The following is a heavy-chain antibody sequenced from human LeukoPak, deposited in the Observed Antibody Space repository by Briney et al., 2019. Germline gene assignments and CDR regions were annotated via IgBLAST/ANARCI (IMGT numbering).Heavy chain of an antibody. J-gene: IGHJ3*02. CDR1: GYTFTSYG. CDR2: ISAYNGNT. Sequence: ASVKVSCKASGYTFTSYGISWVRQAPGQGLEWMGWISAYNGNTNYAQKLQGRVTMTTDTSTSTAYMELRSLRSDDTAVYYCAREDSSGWYRYRGAFDIWGQGTMVTVSS. D-gene: IGHD6-19*01. CDR3: AREDSSGWYRYRGAFDI. V-gene: IGHV1-18*01.